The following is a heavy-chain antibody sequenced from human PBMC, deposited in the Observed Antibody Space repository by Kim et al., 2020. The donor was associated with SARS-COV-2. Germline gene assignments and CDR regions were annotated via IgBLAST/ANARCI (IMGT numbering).Heavy chain of an antibody. CDR3: AKDSVYNVAAPGAFDI. Sequence: GGSLRLSCAASGFTFDDYAMHWVGKLQGGLEWVSGISWNSGSIGYADSVKGRFTISRDNAKNSLYLQMNSLRAEDTALYYCAKDSVYNVAAPGAFDIWGQGTMVTVSS. CDR2: ISWNSGSI. CDR1: GFTFDDYA. J-gene: IGHJ3*02. D-gene: IGHD6-19*01. V-gene: IGHV3-9*01.